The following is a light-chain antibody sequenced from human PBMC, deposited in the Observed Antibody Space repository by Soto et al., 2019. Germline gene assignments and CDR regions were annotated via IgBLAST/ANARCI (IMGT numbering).Light chain of an antibody. CDR3: NSYTNSDTVV. Sequence: QSALTQAASVSGSPGQSITISCTGTSSDIGAYHYVSWYQQRPGKAPKLMIYAVNNRPSGISNRFSGSKSGNMASLTISGLQAEDEAVYYCNSYTNSDTVVFGGGTKLTVL. CDR2: AVN. V-gene: IGLV2-14*01. CDR1: SSDIGAYHY. J-gene: IGLJ2*01.